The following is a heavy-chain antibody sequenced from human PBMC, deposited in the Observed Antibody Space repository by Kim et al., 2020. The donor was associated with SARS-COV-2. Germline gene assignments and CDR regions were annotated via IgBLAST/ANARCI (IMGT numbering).Heavy chain of an antibody. CDR1: GFTFSSYG. J-gene: IGHJ4*02. Sequence: GGSLRLSCAASGFTFSSYGMHWVRQAPGKGLEWVAVIWYDGSNKYYADSVKGRFTISRDNSKNTLYLQMNSLRAEDTAVYYCAKGWQQLVPYFDYWGQGTLVTVSS. CDR2: IWYDGSNK. V-gene: IGHV3-33*06. CDR3: AKGWQQLVPYFDY. D-gene: IGHD6-13*01.